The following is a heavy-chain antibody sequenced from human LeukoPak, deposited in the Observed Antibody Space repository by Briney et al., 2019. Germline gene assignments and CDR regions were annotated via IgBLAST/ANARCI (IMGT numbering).Heavy chain of an antibody. CDR2: IKQDGSEK. D-gene: IGHD6-19*01. V-gene: IGHV3-7*03. CDR3: ARDRDWYSFDS. J-gene: IGHJ5*01. CDR1: GFTFSTYW. Sequence: GGSLRLSCTAAGFTFSTYWMDWVRQAPGKGLEWVANIKQDGSEKYYVDSVKGRFTISRDNAKNSLYLQMNSLRAEDTAVYYCARDRDWYSFDSWGQGTLVTVSS.